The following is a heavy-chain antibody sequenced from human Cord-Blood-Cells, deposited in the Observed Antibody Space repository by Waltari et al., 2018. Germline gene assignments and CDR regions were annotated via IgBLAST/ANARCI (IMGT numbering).Heavy chain of an antibody. D-gene: IGHD7-27*01. J-gene: IGHJ4*02. V-gene: IGHV4-38-2*01. CDR1: GYSTSIGSY. CDR2: IYHSGST. CDR3: ASPRGPGDRFDY. Sequence: QVQLQASGPGLVKPSETLSLTCAVPGYSTSIGSYWGGIRQPPGKGLEWIGSIYHSGSTYYNPSLKSRVTISVDTSKNQFSLKLSSVTAADTAVYYCASPRGPGDRFDYWGQGTLVTVSS.